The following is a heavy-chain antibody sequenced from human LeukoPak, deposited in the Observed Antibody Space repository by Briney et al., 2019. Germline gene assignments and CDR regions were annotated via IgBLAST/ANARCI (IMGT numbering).Heavy chain of an antibody. CDR2: MHPTGIT. D-gene: IGHD2-2*01. Sequence: SETLSLTCTVSGYSISAGFHWGWIRQSPGKGLEWLVSMHPTGITYYNPSLESRVTISLDTSKNQFSLNLISVTAADTAVYYCARRGYQPPHYYVDVWGKGTAVTVSS. CDR1: GYSISAGFH. J-gene: IGHJ6*03. V-gene: IGHV4-38-2*02. CDR3: ARRGYQPPHYYVDV.